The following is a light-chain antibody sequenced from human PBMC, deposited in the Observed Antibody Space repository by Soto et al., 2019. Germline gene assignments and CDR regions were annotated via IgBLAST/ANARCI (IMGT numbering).Light chain of an antibody. V-gene: IGKV1-39*01. Sequence: DIQMTQSPSSLSASVGDRVTVTCRASQSISSYLNWYQQKPGKAPKLLIYAASSLQSGVPSRFSGSGSGKDFTLTISSLQPEDFATYYCQQSYSTPRWTFGQGTNVDIK. CDR3: QQSYSTPRWT. J-gene: IGKJ1*01. CDR2: AAS. CDR1: QSISSY.